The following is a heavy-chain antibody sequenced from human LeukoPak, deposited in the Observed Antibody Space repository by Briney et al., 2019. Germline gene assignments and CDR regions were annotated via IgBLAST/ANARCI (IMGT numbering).Heavy chain of an antibody. J-gene: IGHJ5*02. V-gene: IGHV3-9*03. Sequence: PGGSLRLSCAVSGFTFSSYGMNWVRQAPGKGLEWVSGISWNGGNIGYADSVKGRFIISRDNARNSLHLQMNSLRAEDMALYYCAKGGIAVAGTWFDPWGQGTLVTVSS. D-gene: IGHD6-19*01. CDR2: ISWNGGNI. CDR3: AKGGIAVAGTWFDP. CDR1: GFTFSSYG.